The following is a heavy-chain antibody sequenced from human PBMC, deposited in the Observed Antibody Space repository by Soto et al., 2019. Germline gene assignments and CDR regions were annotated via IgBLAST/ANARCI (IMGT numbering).Heavy chain of an antibody. D-gene: IGHD6-6*01. CDR2: ISYDGSNK. V-gene: IGHV3-30*03. J-gene: IGHJ4*02. Sequence: QVHLVESGGGVVQPGRSLRLSCAASGFTFSSYGMHWVRQAPGKGLEWVEVISYDGSNKYYADSVKGRFTISRDNSKNTLYLQMNSLRAEDTAVYYCAASIAALWGQGTLVTVSS. CDR1: GFTFSSYG. CDR3: AASIAAL.